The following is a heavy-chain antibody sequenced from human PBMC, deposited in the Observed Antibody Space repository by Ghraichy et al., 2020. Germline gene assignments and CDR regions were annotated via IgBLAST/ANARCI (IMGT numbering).Heavy chain of an antibody. CDR2: IKSKTDGGTT. J-gene: IGHJ4*02. Sequence: GGSLRLSCAASGFTFSNAWMSWVRQAPGKGLEWVGRIKSKTDGGTTDYAAPVKGRFTISRDDSKNTLYLQMNSLKTEDTAVYYCTTGVDGMVVAATLSFDYWGQGTLVTVSS. CDR1: GFTFSNAW. D-gene: IGHD2-15*01. V-gene: IGHV3-15*01. CDR3: TTGVDGMVVAATLSFDY.